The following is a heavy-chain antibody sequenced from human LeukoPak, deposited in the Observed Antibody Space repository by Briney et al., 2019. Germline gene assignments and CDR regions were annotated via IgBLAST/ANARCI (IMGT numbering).Heavy chain of an antibody. J-gene: IGHJ4*02. V-gene: IGHV1-24*01. CDR1: GYTLTELS. Sequence: ASVKVSCKVSGYTLTELSMHWVRQAPGKGLEWMGGFDPEDGETIYAQKFQGRVTMTEDTSTDTAYMEPSSLRSEDTAVYYCATDYSNYQDFDYWGQGTLVTVSS. CDR3: ATDYSNYQDFDY. D-gene: IGHD4-11*01. CDR2: FDPEDGET.